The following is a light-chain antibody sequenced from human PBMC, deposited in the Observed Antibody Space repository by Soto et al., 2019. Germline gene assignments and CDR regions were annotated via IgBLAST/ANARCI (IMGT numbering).Light chain of an antibody. J-gene: IGKJ1*01. CDR1: QGISNY. V-gene: IGKV1-27*01. Sequence: DIQMTQSPSSLSASVGDRVTITCRASQGISNYLAWYQQKPGTVPKLLISAASTLQTGVPSRFSGGGSGTDFTLTISSLQPEDVATYYCQQYKHWPPWTFGQGTRVEIK. CDR2: AAS. CDR3: QQYKHWPPWT.